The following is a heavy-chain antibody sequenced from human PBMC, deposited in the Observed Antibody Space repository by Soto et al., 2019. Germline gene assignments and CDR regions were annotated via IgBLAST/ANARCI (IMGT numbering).Heavy chain of an antibody. J-gene: IGHJ4*02. V-gene: IGHV3-21*01. CDR1: GFTFTRYS. CDR2: ISSTTNYI. Sequence: GSLRLSCAASGFTFTRYSMNWVRQAPGKGLELVSSISSTTNYIYYADSMKGRFTVSRDNAKNSVYLEMNSLSAEDTAVYYCARESEDLTSNFDYWGQGTLVTV. CDR3: ARESEDLTSNFDY.